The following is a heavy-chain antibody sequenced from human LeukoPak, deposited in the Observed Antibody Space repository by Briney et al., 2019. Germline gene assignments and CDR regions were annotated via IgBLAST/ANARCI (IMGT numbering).Heavy chain of an antibody. CDR1: GASIRSTSYY. D-gene: IGHD3-3*01. Sequence: PSETLSLTCTVSGASIRSTSYYWGWIRQPPGKGLEWIGTIYYDGTTYDKPSLKSRVTLSVDTSKNQFSLRLNSVTAADTAVYYCVKAAVFGVVIRPPGVAMDVWGQGTTVTVSS. V-gene: IGHV4-39*01. CDR3: VKAAVFGVVIRPPGVAMDV. CDR2: IYYDGTT. J-gene: IGHJ6*02.